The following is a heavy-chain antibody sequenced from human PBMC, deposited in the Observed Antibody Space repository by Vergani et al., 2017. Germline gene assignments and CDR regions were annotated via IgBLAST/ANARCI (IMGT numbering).Heavy chain of an antibody. Sequence: EVQLVESGGRLVEPGGSLRLSCVASGFAFNSFSFNWVRQAPGKGLEWISFMTYSETYIKYADSERGRFTISRDNAKSSLYLQMNNLRVEDTAVYYCARDLRSPHYGMDLWGQGTTVTVSS. CDR2: MTYSETYI. V-gene: IGHV3-21*06. CDR1: GFAFNSFS. CDR3: ARDLRSPHYGMDL. J-gene: IGHJ6*02.